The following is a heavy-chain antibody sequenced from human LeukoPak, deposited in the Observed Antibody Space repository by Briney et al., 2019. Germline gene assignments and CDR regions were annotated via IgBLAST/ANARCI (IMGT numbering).Heavy chain of an antibody. Sequence: SVKVSCKASGGTFSSYAISWVRQAPGQGLEWMGGIIPIFGTANYAQKFQGRVTITADESTSTAYMELSSLRSEDTAVYYCATTLSYDFWSGVGYYFDYWGQGTLVTVSS. CDR1: GGTFSSYA. D-gene: IGHD3-3*01. CDR2: IIPIFGTA. V-gene: IGHV1-69*13. CDR3: ATTLSYDFWSGVGYYFDY. J-gene: IGHJ4*02.